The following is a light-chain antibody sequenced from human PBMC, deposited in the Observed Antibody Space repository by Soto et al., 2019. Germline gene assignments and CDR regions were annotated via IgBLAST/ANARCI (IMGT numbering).Light chain of an antibody. CDR2: ATS. CDR1: QSVSSTY. V-gene: IGKV3-20*01. J-gene: IGKJ5*01. Sequence: EIVLTQSPGTLSLSPGERATLSCRASQSVSSTYFAWYQQAPGQAPRLLIYATSSRATGIPDRFSGSGSGTDVTLTISRLEPEDFAVYYCQQYGSSVTFGQGTRLESK. CDR3: QQYGSSVT.